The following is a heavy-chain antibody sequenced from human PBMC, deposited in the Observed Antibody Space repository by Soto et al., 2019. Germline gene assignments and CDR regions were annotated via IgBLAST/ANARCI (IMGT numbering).Heavy chain of an antibody. D-gene: IGHD4-17*01. CDR2: ISYDGSNK. CDR1: GFTFSSYG. CDR3: AKNSYYGDYLYGIDY. J-gene: IGHJ4*02. V-gene: IGHV3-30*18. Sequence: PGGSLRLSCAASGFTFSSYGMHWVRQAPGKGLEWVAVISYDGSNKYYADSVKGRFTISRDNSKNTLYLQMNSLRAEDTAVYYCAKNSYYGDYLYGIDYWGQGTLVTVSS.